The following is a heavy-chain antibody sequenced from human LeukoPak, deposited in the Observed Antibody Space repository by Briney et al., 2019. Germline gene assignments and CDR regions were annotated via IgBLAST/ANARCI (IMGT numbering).Heavy chain of an antibody. V-gene: IGHV4-61*01. CDR2: VYYSGTT. J-gene: IGHJ4*02. CDR3: ARDTSNGIYYYFDY. D-gene: IGHD5-12*01. Sequence: PSETLSLTCAVSGGSIRSSYYYWGWIRQPPGKGLEWIGYVYYSGTTNYNPSLKSRVTISVDTSKNQFSLKLSSVTAADTAVYYCARDTSNGIYYYFDYWGQGTLVTVSS. CDR1: GGSIRSSYYY.